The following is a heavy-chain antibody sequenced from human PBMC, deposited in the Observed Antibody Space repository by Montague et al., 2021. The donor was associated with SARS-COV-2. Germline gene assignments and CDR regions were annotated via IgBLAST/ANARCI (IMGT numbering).Heavy chain of an antibody. CDR2: ICDSGSS. CDR3: ARRGRRLLPVAITIGGFDI. V-gene: IGHV4-39*02. D-gene: IGHD3-22*01. CDR1: GGSISSNNYY. Sequence: SETLSLTCTVSGGSISSNNYYWDRLPQPPGKGLEWIGSICDSGSSNSSLSLKSPVSICVDTSKNHFTLKLNAVTAADTAVYCCARRGRRLLPVAITIGGFDIWGQGTMVTVSS. J-gene: IGHJ3*02.